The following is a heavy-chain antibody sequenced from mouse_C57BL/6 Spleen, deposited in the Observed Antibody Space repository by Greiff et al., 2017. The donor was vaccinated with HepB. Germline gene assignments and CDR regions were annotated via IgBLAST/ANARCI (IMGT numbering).Heavy chain of an antibody. D-gene: IGHD1-2*01. CDR2: IHPNSGST. Sequence: VQLQQPGAELVKPGASVKLSCKASGYTFTSYWMHWVKQRPGQGLEWIGMIHPNSGSTNYNEKFKSKATLTVDKSSSTAYMQLSSLTSEDSAVYYCARFAVLRHWYVDVWGTGTTVTVSS. CDR3: ARFAVLRHWYVDV. J-gene: IGHJ1*03. CDR1: GYTFTSYW. V-gene: IGHV1-64*01.